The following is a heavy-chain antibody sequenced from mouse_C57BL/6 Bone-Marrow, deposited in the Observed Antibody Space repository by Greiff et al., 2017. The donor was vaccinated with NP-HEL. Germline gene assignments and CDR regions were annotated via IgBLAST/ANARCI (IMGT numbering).Heavy chain of an antibody. CDR3: ASLPSTVVDYYAMDY. CDR2: IWTGGGT. D-gene: IGHD1-1*01. J-gene: IGHJ4*01. V-gene: IGHV2-9-1*01. Sequence: VKLQESGPGLVAPSQSLSITCNVSGFSLTSYAISWVRQTPGKGLEWLGVIWTGGGTNYNSALKTRLSNSKDNSKSQVFLKRNSLQTDDTARYYCASLPSTVVDYYAMDYWGQGTSVTVSS. CDR1: GFSLTSYA.